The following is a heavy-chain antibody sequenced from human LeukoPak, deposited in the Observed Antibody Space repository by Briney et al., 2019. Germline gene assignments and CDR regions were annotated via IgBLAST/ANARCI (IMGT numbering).Heavy chain of an antibody. V-gene: IGHV4-34*01. CDR2: INHSGST. CDR1: GGSFSAYY. J-gene: IGHJ4*02. CDR3: ARXSGXYXRXXLDY. Sequence: SGTLSLTCAVYGGSFSAYYWSWIRQPPGKGLEWIGEINHSGSTNYNPSLKSRVTISVDTSKNQFSLKLSSVTAADTAVYYCARXSGXYXRXXLDYWGQGTLVTVS. D-gene: IGHD4-17*01.